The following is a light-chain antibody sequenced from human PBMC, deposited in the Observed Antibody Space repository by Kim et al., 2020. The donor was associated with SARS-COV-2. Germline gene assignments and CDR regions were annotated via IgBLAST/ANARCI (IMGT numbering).Light chain of an antibody. CDR1: QSVDSRF. CDR3: QQYDRSPLT. V-gene: IGKV3-20*01. CDR2: GTS. J-gene: IGKJ4*01. Sequence: SPGERAPLSCRASQSVDSRFLAWYQQKLGQAPRLLIYGTSNRPTGIPDRFSGSGSGTDFTLTISRLEPEDFAVYYCQQYDRSPLTFGGGTKVDIK.